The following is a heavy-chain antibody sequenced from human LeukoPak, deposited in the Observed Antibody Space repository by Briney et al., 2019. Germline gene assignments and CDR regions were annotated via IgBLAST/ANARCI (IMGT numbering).Heavy chain of an antibody. CDR2: IRYDGSNK. V-gene: IGHV3-30*02. J-gene: IGHJ4*02. CDR3: AKDPDGLRGFLTGYDY. D-gene: IGHD3-9*01. CDR1: GFTFSSFG. Sequence: GGPLRVSCAASGFTFSSFGMHWVRQAPGKGLEWVAFIRYDGSNKFYADSVEGRFTISRDNSKNTLYLQMNSLRAEDTAVYYCAKDPDGLRGFLTGYDYWGQGTLVTVSS.